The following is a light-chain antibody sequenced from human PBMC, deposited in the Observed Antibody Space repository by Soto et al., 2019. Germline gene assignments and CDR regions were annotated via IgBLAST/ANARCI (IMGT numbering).Light chain of an antibody. CDR2: GAS. Sequence: TPYPVTLSLSPGEGANLSCRASQSVSSNLAWYQQEPGQAPRLLIYGASTRATGIPARFSGSGSGTEFTLTISSLQSEDFAVYYCQQYNNWPPWTFGQGTKVDIK. CDR1: QSVSSN. V-gene: IGKV3-15*01. J-gene: IGKJ1*01. CDR3: QQYNNWPPWT.